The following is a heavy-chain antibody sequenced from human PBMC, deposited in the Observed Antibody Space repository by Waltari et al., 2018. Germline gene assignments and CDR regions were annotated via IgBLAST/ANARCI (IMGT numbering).Heavy chain of an antibody. D-gene: IGHD3-10*01. CDR2: INMEGSLL. Sequence: EVQLVESGGGLVRPGGSLRLSCAASGFTFNTYWMHWVRQAPGKGLVGVSRINMEGSLLSYAASVKGRFTISRDNAKNTLYLQMNRLRAEDTAVYYCARGGGSLDYWGQGTQVTVSS. CDR1: GFTFNTYW. J-gene: IGHJ4*02. V-gene: IGHV3-74*01. CDR3: ARGGGSLDY.